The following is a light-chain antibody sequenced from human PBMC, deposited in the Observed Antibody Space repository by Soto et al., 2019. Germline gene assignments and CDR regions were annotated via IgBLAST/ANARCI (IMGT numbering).Light chain of an antibody. CDR1: RTIGTN. J-gene: IGKJ4*01. CDR2: KTS. V-gene: IGKV3-15*01. Sequence: IVMTQSPATVSVSPGESASLSCRASRTIGTNLGWYQQKPGQAPRLLISKTSTRATGVPARFRGSGSGTECTLTISSRQSEDIAEYYCQQYADWPLTFGGGTKVDIK. CDR3: QQYADWPLT.